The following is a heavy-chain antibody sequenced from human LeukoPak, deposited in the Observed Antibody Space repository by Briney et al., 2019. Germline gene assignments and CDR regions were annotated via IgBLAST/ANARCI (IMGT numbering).Heavy chain of an antibody. CDR2: ISNSGGGT. Sequence: GGSLRLSCAASGFTFSSYGMTWVRQAPGKGLEWVSSISNSGGGTYYADSVKGRFTISRDNPKNTLYLQMKSLRDEDTAIYYCAKRRDYFDYWGQGTLVSVSS. CDR1: GFTFSSYG. CDR3: AKRRDYFDY. J-gene: IGHJ4*02. V-gene: IGHV3-23*01.